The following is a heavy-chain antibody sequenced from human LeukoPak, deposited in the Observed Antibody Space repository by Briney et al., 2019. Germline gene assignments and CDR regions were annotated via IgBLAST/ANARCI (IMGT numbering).Heavy chain of an antibody. Sequence: ASVKVSCKASGYTFTGYYMHWVRQAPGQGLEWMGWINPNSGGTNYAQKLQGRVTMTTDTSTSTAYMELRSLRSDDTAVYYCARDGNYGDYVATRGAFDIWGQGTMVTVSS. CDR2: INPNSGGT. CDR1: GYTFTGYY. V-gene: IGHV1-2*02. J-gene: IGHJ3*02. CDR3: ARDGNYGDYVATRGAFDI. D-gene: IGHD4-17*01.